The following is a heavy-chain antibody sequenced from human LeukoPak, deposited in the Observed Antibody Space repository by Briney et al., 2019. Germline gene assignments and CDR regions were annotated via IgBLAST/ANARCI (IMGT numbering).Heavy chain of an antibody. D-gene: IGHD4-17*01. Sequence: SETLSLTCTVSGGSISSCGYYWSWIRQHPGKGLEWIGYIYYSGSIYYNPSLKSRVTISVDTSKNQFSLKLSSVTAADTAVYYCARDYGDYYFDYWGQGTLVTVSS. CDR2: IYYSGSI. J-gene: IGHJ4*02. CDR3: ARDYGDYYFDY. V-gene: IGHV4-31*03. CDR1: GGSISSCGYY.